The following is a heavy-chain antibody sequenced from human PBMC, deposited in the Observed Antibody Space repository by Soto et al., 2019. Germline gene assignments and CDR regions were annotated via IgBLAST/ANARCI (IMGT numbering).Heavy chain of an antibody. CDR3: ARDNEGTGYLPN. D-gene: IGHD6-13*01. CDR1: GGSISSYY. CDR2: IYYSGST. V-gene: IGHV4-59*01. J-gene: IGHJ4*02. Sequence: QVQLQESGPGLVKPSETLSLTCTVSGGSISSYYWSWIRQPPGKGLEWIGYIYYSGSTNYNPSLKSRVTISVDTSKNQFSLKLSSVTAADTAVYYCARDNEGTGYLPNWGQGTLVTVSS.